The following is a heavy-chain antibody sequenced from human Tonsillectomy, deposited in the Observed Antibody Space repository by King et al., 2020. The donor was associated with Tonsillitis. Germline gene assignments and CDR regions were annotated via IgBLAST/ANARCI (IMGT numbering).Heavy chain of an antibody. V-gene: IGHV3-30*18. Sequence: VQLVESGGGVFQPGRSRRLSCAASGFTFSSYGMYWVRKAQGKGLEGVSVISYDGSNKNYADPVKGGFTISRDNSKSTLYLQMNSLRAEDTAVYYCAKDLWEMWLDDVGPDYWGQGTLVTVSS. J-gene: IGHJ4*02. CDR2: ISYDGSNK. D-gene: IGHD6-19*01. CDR1: GFTFSSYG. CDR3: AKDLWEMWLDDVGPDY.